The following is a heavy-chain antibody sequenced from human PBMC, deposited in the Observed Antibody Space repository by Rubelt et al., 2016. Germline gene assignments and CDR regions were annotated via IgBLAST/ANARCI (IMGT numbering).Heavy chain of an antibody. D-gene: IGHD3-16*01. CDR2: ISGSGGST. V-gene: IGHV3-23*01. CDR3: AKDPFGPPYYFDY. Sequence: GGGVVQPGRSLRLSCAASGFTFSDYLMHWVRQAPGKGLEWVSAISGSGGSTYYADSVKGRFTISRDNSKNTLYLQMNSLRAEDTAVYYCAKDPFGPPYYFDYWGQGTLVTVSS. J-gene: IGHJ4*02. CDR1: GFTFSDYL.